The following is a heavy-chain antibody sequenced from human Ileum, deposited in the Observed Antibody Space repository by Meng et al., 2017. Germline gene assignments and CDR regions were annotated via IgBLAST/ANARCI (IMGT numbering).Heavy chain of an antibody. J-gene: IGHJ4*02. D-gene: IGHD2/OR15-2a*01. CDR2: IYQVGSI. Sequence: HLQLQESGSGLVTSSQTLSLTCTVSGGSISSSAYSWTWIRQPPGKGLEWIGYIYQVGSINYNPSLKSRVTIFVDTSKNQFSLKLTSVTAADTAVYYCASSTSGPELNYWGQGTLVTVSS. V-gene: IGHV4-30-2*01. CDR3: ASSTSGPELNY. CDR1: GGSISSSAYS.